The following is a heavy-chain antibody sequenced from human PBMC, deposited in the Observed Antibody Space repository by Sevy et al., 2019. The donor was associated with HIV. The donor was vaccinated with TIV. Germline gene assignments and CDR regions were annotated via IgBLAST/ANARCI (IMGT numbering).Heavy chain of an antibody. J-gene: IGHJ3*02. CDR3: ARDLGGREAWAFDI. D-gene: IGHD1-26*01. CDR1: GGSISTYY. Sequence: SETLSLTCTVSGGSISTYYWSWIRQPPGKRLEWIGYIYHSGSTDYNPSLKSRVTTSVDTSKNQFSLRLTSLTAADTAVYYCARDLGGREAWAFDIWVQGTTVTVSS. V-gene: IGHV4-59*01. CDR2: IYHSGST.